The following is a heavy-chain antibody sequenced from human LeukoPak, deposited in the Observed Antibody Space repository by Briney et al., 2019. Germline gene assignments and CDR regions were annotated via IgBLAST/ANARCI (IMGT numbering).Heavy chain of an antibody. CDR3: ARGRESSKLTSGFQSFDWLSDSFDL. CDR1: GYSFTNYD. V-gene: IGHV1-8*01. Sequence: ASVKVSCKTSGYSFTNYDINWVRQATGQGLEWMGWMSPNSGKTGYAQKFQGRVTMTKDTSMSTAYMELSSLTSEDTAVYYCARGRESSKLTSGFQSFDWLSDSFDLWGQGTIVTVSS. D-gene: IGHD3-9*01. CDR2: MSPNSGKT. J-gene: IGHJ3*01.